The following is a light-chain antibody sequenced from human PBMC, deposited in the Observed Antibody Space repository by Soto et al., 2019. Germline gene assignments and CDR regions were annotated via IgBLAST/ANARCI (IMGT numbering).Light chain of an antibody. J-gene: IGKJ1*01. V-gene: IGKV3-15*01. CDR1: QSLRSN. Sequence: EIVMTQSPAALSLSPGERATLSCRASQSLRSNLAWYQQKPGQAPRLLIYGASTRATGIPARFSGSGSGTDFTLTISRLEPEDFAVYYCQQYGNSPQTFGQGTKVDI. CDR2: GAS. CDR3: QQYGNSPQT.